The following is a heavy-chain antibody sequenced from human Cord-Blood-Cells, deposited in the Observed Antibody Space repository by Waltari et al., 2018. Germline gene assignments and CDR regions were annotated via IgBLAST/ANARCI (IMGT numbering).Heavy chain of an antibody. CDR2: VNAGNGNT. CDR3: ARDQLVGALYYYYGMDV. Sequence: QVQLVQSGAEVKKPGASVKVSCKASGYTFTSYAMHWVRQAPGQRLGWMRWVNAGNGNTKKSQKVPGRVTITRDTSASTGYMELSSLGSEGTAVYYCARDQLVGALYYYYGMDVWGQGTTGTVSS. CDR1: GYTFTSYA. J-gene: IGHJ6*02. D-gene: IGHD1-26*01. V-gene: IGHV1-3*01.